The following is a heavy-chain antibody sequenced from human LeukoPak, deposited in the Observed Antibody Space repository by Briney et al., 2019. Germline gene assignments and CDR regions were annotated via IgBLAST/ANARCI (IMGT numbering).Heavy chain of an antibody. D-gene: IGHD4-17*01. CDR3: ARVRYTVTTTDVRFDP. Sequence: ASVKVSCKASGGTFSSYAISWVRQAPGQGLEWMGGIIPIFGTANYAQKFQGRVTMTADESTSTAYMELSSLRSEDTAVYYCARVRYTVTTTDVRFDPWGQGTLVTVSS. J-gene: IGHJ5*02. V-gene: IGHV1-69*13. CDR2: IIPIFGTA. CDR1: GGTFSSYA.